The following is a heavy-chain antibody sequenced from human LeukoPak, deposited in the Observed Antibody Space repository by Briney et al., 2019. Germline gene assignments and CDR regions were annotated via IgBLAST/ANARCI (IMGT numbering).Heavy chain of an antibody. V-gene: IGHV3-30*02. CDR2: IRYDGSNK. Sequence: PGGSLRLSCAASGFTFSSYGMHWVRQAPGKGLEWVAFIRYDGSNKYYADSVKGRFTISRDNSKNTLYLQMNSLRAEDTAVYYCAKGPEYSSSSAWDYWGQGTLVTVSS. CDR3: AKGPEYSSSSAWDY. D-gene: IGHD6-6*01. CDR1: GFTFSSYG. J-gene: IGHJ4*02.